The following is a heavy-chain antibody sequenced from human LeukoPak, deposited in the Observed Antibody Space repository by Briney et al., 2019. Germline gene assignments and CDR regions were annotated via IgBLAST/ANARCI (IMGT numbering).Heavy chain of an antibody. CDR1: GFTFSNAW. V-gene: IGHV3-15*01. CDR2: IKSKTGGGTT. J-gene: IGHJ4*02. D-gene: IGHD1-26*01. Sequence: GGSLRLSCAASGFTFSNAWMSWVRQAPGKGLEWVGRIKSKTGGGTTDYAAPVKGRFTISRDDSKNTLYLQMNSLKTEDTAVYYCTTVDSGSLDYWGQGTLVTVSS. CDR3: TTVDSGSLDY.